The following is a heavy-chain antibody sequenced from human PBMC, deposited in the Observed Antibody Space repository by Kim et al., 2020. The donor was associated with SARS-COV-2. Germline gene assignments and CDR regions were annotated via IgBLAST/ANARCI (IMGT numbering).Heavy chain of an antibody. J-gene: IGHJ4*02. CDR1: GGSISSSSYY. Sequence: SETLSLTCTVSGGSISSSSYYWGWIRQPPGKGLEWIGSIYYSGSTYYNPSLKSRVTISVDTSKNQFSLKLSSVTAADTAVYYCARESAAGTVDYWGQGTLVTVSS. D-gene: IGHD6-13*01. CDR2: IYYSGST. V-gene: IGHV4-39*02. CDR3: ARESAAGTVDY.